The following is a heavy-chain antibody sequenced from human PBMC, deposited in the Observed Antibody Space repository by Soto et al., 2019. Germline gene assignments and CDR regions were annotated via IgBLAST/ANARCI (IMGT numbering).Heavy chain of an antibody. CDR2: ISGTGGRT. CDR3: ANRDPVDMATIGAFDY. Sequence: PGGSLRLSCAASGFTFSSYVMSWVRQAPGEGLEWVSSISGTGGRTYYADSVKGRFTISRDNSKNTVYLQMNNLRAEDTAVYYCANRDPVDMATIGAFDYWGQGTLVTVSS. D-gene: IGHD5-12*01. J-gene: IGHJ4*02. V-gene: IGHV3-23*01. CDR1: GFTFSSYV.